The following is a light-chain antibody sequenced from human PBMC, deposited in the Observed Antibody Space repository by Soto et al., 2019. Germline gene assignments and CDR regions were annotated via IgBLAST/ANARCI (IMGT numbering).Light chain of an antibody. CDR2: DAT. CDR1: QSVNNY. Sequence: EIVLTQSPVTLSLSPGERATLSCRASQSVNNYLAWYQQKPGQAPRLLIYDATNRATGIPARFSGSGSGIDFTLTISSLEPEDFAVYYCQQRRSWPRAFGQGTKVEFK. J-gene: IGKJ1*01. CDR3: QQRRSWPRA. V-gene: IGKV3-11*01.